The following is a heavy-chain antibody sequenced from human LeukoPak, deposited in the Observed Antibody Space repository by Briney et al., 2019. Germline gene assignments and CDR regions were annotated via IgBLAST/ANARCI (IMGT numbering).Heavy chain of an antibody. CDR3: ARVRGYGDYVDY. J-gene: IGHJ4*02. Sequence: PSETLSLTCAVYGGSFSGYYWSWIRQPPEKGLEWIGEINHSGSTNYNPSLKSRVTISVDTSKNQFSLKLSSVTAADTAVYYCARVRGYGDYVDYWGQGTLVTVSS. D-gene: IGHD4-17*01. CDR2: INHSGST. CDR1: GGSFSGYY. V-gene: IGHV4-34*01.